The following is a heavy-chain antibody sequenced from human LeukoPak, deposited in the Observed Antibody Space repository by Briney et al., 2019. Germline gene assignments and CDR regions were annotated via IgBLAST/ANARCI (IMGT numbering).Heavy chain of an antibody. Sequence: ASVKVSCKASGNTFTSYDISWVRQAPGQGLGWMGWISAYNGNTNYAQKLQGRVTMTTDTSTSTAYMELRSLRSDDTAVYYCARGGYSSGWYVRAHDAFDIWGQGTMVTVSS. CDR2: ISAYNGNT. D-gene: IGHD6-19*01. CDR3: ARGGYSSGWYVRAHDAFDI. CDR1: GNTFTSYD. J-gene: IGHJ3*02. V-gene: IGHV1-18*01.